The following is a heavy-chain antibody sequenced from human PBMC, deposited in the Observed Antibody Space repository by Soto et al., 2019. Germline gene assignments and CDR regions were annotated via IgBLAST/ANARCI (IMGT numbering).Heavy chain of an antibody. D-gene: IGHD3-10*01. CDR1: GFTFSSYS. CDR2: ISSSSSTI. J-gene: IGHJ4*02. CDR3: ARDLTLLWFGESGDY. V-gene: IGHV3-48*01. Sequence: GGSLRLSCAASGFTFSSYSMNWVRQAPGKGLEWVSYISSSSSTIYYADSVKGRFTISRDNAKNSLYLQMNSLKAEDTAVYYCARDLTLLWFGESGDYWGQGTLVTVSS.